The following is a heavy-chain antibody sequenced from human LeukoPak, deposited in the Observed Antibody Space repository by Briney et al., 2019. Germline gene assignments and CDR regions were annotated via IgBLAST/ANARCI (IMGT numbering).Heavy chain of an antibody. Sequence: GASVKVSCKASGFTFTSSAMQWVRQARGQRLEWIGWIVVGSGNTNYAQKFQERVTITRDMSTSTAYMELSSLRSEDTAVYYCAGDLSGSYYWFDPWGQGTLVTVSS. CDR2: IVVGSGNT. V-gene: IGHV1-58*02. CDR3: AGDLSGSYYWFDP. J-gene: IGHJ5*02. D-gene: IGHD1-26*01. CDR1: GFTFTSSA.